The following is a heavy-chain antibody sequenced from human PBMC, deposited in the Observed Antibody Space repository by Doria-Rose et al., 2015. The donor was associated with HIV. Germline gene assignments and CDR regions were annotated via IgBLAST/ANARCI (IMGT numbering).Heavy chain of an antibody. V-gene: IGHV2-26*01. CDR3: ARIKSSRWYHKYYFDF. CDR2: IFSDDER. J-gene: IGHJ4*02. CDR1: GVSLSSPGMG. Sequence: QESGPVLVKPTETLTLTCTDSGVSLSSPGMGVSWIRQPPGKALEWLANIFSDDERSYKTSLKSTLTISRGTSKSQVVLTMTDMDPVDTATYYCARIKSSRWYHKYYFDFWGQGTLVIVSA. D-gene: IGHD6-13*01.